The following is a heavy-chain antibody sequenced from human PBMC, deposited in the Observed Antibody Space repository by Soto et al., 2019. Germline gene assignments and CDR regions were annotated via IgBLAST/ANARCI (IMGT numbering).Heavy chain of an antibody. D-gene: IGHD3-3*01. CDR3: ASTDYDFWSGPGFYYYMDV. J-gene: IGHJ6*03. V-gene: IGHV1-46*03. Sequence: ASVKVSCQASGYTFTSYYMHWVRQAPGQGLEWMGIINPSGGSTSYAQKFQGRITMTRDTSTSTVYMELSSLRSEDTAVYYCASTDYDFWSGPGFYYYMDVWGKGTTVTVSS. CDR1: GYTFTSYY. CDR2: INPSGGST.